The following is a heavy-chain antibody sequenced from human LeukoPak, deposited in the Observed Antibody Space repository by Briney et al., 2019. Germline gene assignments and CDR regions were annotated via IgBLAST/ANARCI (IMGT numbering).Heavy chain of an antibody. CDR3: ARARWEGYCLDY. J-gene: IGHJ4*02. CDR2: IYSGDNT. V-gene: IGHV3-66*01. D-gene: IGHD2-15*01. CDR1: GFTVSSNY. Sequence: GGSLRLSCAASGFTVSSNYMSWVRRAPGKGLEWVSVIYSGDNTYYADSVKGRFTISRDDSKNTLYLQMNSLRAEDTAVYYCARARWEGYCLDYWGQGTLVTVSS.